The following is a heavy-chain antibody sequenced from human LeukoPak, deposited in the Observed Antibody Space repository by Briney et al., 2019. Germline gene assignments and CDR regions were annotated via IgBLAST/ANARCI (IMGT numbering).Heavy chain of an antibody. CDR3: ARLFGGGSSSGGFDF. J-gene: IGHJ4*02. CDR2: INHSGST. V-gene: IGHV4-34*01. Sequence: MPSETLSLTCAVYGGSFSGYYWSWTRQPPGKGLEWIGEINHSGSTSYNPSLKSRVTISVDTSKNQFSLKLGSVTAADTAVYYCARLFGGGSSSGGFDFWGQGTLVTVSS. D-gene: IGHD6-6*01. CDR1: GGSFSGYY.